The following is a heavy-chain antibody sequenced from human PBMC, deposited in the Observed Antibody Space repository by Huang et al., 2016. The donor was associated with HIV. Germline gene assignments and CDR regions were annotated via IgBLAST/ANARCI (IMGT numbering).Heavy chain of an antibody. Sequence: QVQLQQWGAGLLKPSETLSLTCAVYGGSFSGYYWSWIRQPPGKGMEWIGEINHSGSTNYNPSLKSRVTISVDTSKNQFSLKLSSVTAADTTVYYCARGTGGYWGQGTLVTVSS. CDR1: GGSFSGYY. V-gene: IGHV4-34*01. CDR2: INHSGST. CDR3: ARGTGGY. J-gene: IGHJ4*02. D-gene: IGHD2-15*01.